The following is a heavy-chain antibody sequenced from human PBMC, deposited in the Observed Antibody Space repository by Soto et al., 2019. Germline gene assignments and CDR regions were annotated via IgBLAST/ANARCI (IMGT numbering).Heavy chain of an antibody. Sequence: RGESLKISCKGSGYSFTSYWIAWVRQMPGKGLEWMGIIYPGDSDTRYRPSFQGQVTISADKSISTAYLQWSSLQASDTAVYYCARSSGHEYYFDYWGQGTLVTVSS. CDR2: IYPGDSDT. CDR3: ARSSGHEYYFDY. J-gene: IGHJ4*02. V-gene: IGHV5-51*01. D-gene: IGHD6-19*01. CDR1: GYSFTSYW.